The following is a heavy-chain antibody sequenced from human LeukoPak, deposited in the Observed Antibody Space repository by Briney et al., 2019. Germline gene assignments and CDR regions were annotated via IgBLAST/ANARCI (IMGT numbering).Heavy chain of an antibody. CDR3: ARHVYSSGWYPNQNFDY. CDR1: GYSFTSYW. J-gene: IGHJ4*02. D-gene: IGHD6-19*01. CDR2: IYPGDSDT. V-gene: IGHV5-51*01. Sequence: PGESLKISCKGSGYSFTSYWIGWVRQMPGKGLEWMGIIYPGDSDTRYSPSFQGQVTISADKSISTAYLQWSSLKASDTAMYYCARHVYSSGWYPNQNFDYWGQGTLVTVSS.